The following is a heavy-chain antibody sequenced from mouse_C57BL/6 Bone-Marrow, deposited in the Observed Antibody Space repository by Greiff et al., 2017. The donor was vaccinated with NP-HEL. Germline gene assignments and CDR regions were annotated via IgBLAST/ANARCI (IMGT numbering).Heavy chain of an antibody. Sequence: EVQRVESGPGLVKPSQSLSLTCSVTGYSITSGYYWNWIRQFPGNKLEWMGYISYDGSNNYNPSLKNRISITRDTSKNQFFLKLNSVTTEDTATYYCARVDDGYFYWGQGTTLTVSS. CDR3: ARVDDGYFY. CDR1: GYSITSGYY. J-gene: IGHJ2*01. D-gene: IGHD2-3*01. CDR2: ISYDGSN. V-gene: IGHV3-6*01.